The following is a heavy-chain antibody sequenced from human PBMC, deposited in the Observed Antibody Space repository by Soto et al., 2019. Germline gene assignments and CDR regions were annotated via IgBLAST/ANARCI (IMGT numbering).Heavy chain of an antibody. V-gene: IGHV1-69*02. Sequence: ASVKVSCKASGGTFSSYTISWVRQAPGQGLEWMGRIIPILGIANYAQKFQGGVTITADKSTSTAYMELSSLRSEDPAVYYCARGPTYYYDSSGYAFLNWGQGTLVTVSS. CDR2: IIPILGIA. J-gene: IGHJ4*02. D-gene: IGHD3-22*01. CDR1: GGTFSSYT. CDR3: ARGPTYYYDSSGYAFLN.